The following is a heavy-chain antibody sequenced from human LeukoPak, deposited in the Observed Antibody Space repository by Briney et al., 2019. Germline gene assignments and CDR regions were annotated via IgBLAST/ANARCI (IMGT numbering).Heavy chain of an antibody. J-gene: IGHJ5*02. CDR3: ARARITIKPSWFDP. V-gene: IGHV4-31*03. D-gene: IGHD5-24*01. CDR1: GGSISSGNYY. CDR2: IYHSRTT. Sequence: SETLSLTCTVSGGSISSGNYYWSWIRQLPGQGLEWLGFIYHSRTTYYNQSLKSRVTMSLDTSKNQFSLKLRSVTAADTAVYYCARARITIKPSWFDPWGQGTLVTVSS.